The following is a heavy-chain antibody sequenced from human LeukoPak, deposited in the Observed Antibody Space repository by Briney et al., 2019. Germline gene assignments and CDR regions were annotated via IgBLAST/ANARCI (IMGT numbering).Heavy chain of an antibody. D-gene: IGHD3-9*01. J-gene: IGHJ5*02. V-gene: IGHV4-59*08. CDR2: IYYSGST. CDR1: GGSISSYY. CDR3: ARLRYFDWLLSWEWFDP. Sequence: SETLSLTCTVSGGSISSYYWSWIRQPPGKGLEWIGYIYYSGSTNYNPSLKSRVTISVDTSKNQFSLKLSSVTAADTAVYYCARLRYFDWLLSWEWFDPWGQGTLVTVSS.